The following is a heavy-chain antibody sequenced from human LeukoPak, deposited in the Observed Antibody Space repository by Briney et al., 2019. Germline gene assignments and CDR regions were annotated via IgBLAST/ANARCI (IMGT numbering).Heavy chain of an antibody. CDR2: ISWNSGSI. CDR3: AKDKSGAVAGNFDY. D-gene: IGHD6-19*01. Sequence: GGSLRLSCAASGFTFDDYAMHWVRHAPGKGLEWVSGISWNSGSIGYADSVKGRFTISRDNAKNSLYLQMNSLRAEDTALYYYAKDKSGAVAGNFDYWGQGTLVTVSS. V-gene: IGHV3-9*01. CDR1: GFTFDDYA. J-gene: IGHJ4*02.